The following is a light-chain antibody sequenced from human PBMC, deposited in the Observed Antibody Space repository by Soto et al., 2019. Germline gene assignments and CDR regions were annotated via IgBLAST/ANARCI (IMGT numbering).Light chain of an antibody. V-gene: IGKV1-33*01. Sequence: DIQMTQSPSSLSASVGDRVTITCQASQDISNYLNWYQQKPGKAPKLLIYDASNLQTGVPSRSSGSGSETDFTFSISSLQSEDIARYYCQQYDNLPVTFGGGTKVDIK. CDR3: QQYDNLPVT. CDR2: DAS. CDR1: QDISNY. J-gene: IGKJ4*01.